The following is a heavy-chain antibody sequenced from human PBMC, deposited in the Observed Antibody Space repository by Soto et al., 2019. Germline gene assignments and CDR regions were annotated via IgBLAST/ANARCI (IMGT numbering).Heavy chain of an antibody. CDR1: GATFSGYA. CDR2: IVPSFETL. J-gene: IGHJ4*02. V-gene: IGHV1-69*18. CDR3: VVMGNVAVSNPRSFDY. Sequence: QVQLVQSGAEVKKPGSSVKVSCKASGATFSGYAINWVRQAPGQGLEWLGRIVPSFETLNYAERFQGRVAITADESTTTVYMELTNLTHEDTAVYYCVVMGNVAVSNPRSFDYWGQGTQVTVSS. D-gene: IGHD6-19*01.